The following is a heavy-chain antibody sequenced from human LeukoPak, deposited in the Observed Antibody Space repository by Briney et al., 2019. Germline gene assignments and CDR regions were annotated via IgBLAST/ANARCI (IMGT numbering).Heavy chain of an antibody. D-gene: IGHD6-13*01. CDR2: IIPIFGTA. Sequence: PAASVKVSCKASGGTFSSYAISWVRQAPGQGLEWMGGIIPIFGTANYAQKFQGRVTITADESTGTAYMELSSLRSEDTAVYYCARARSRHSSSSPGWFDPWGQGTLVTVSS. CDR1: GGTFSSYA. CDR3: ARARSRHSSSSPGWFDP. J-gene: IGHJ5*02. V-gene: IGHV1-69*01.